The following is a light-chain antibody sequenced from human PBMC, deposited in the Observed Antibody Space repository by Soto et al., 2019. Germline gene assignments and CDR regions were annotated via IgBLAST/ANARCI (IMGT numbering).Light chain of an antibody. J-gene: IGKJ5*01. CDR2: KAS. CDR3: QQSYSTLIT. Sequence: DIQMTQSPSTLSASVVARATITCRASQNINTWLAWYQQKPGKAPKLLIYKASSLESGVPSRFSGSGSGTEFSLTISSLQTDDFATYYCQQSYSTLITFGQGTRLEI. CDR1: QNINTW. V-gene: IGKV1-5*03.